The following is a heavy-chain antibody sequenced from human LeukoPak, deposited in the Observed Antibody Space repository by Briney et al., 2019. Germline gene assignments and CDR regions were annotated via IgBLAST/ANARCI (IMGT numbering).Heavy chain of an antibody. CDR3: ARGMYYDFWSGYHYFDY. CDR2: INHSGST. V-gene: IGHV4-34*01. Sequence: PSETLSLTCTVSGGSISSYYWSWIRQPPGKGLEWIGEINHSGSTNYNPSLKSRVTISVDTSKNQFSLKLSSVTAADTAVYYCARGMYYDFWSGYHYFDYWGQGTLVTVSS. D-gene: IGHD3-3*01. CDR1: GGSISSYY. J-gene: IGHJ4*02.